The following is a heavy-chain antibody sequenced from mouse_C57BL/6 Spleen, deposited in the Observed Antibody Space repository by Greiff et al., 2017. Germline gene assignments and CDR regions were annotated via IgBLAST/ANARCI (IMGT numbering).Heavy chain of an antibody. D-gene: IGHD2-3*01. CDR2: ISSGGSYT. CDR3: AKRGDGYPWMAY. Sequence: EVQLVESGGDLVKPGGSLKLSCAASGFTFSSYGMSWVRQTPDKRLEWVATISSGGSYTYYPDSVKGRFTISRDNAKNTLYLQLSSLKSEDTAMYYCAKRGDGYPWMAYWGQGTLVTVSA. J-gene: IGHJ3*01. CDR1: GFTFSSYG. V-gene: IGHV5-6*01.